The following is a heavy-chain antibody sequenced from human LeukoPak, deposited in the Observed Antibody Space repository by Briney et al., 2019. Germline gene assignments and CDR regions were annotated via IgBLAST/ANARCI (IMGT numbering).Heavy chain of an antibody. D-gene: IGHD3-9*01. CDR3: AREGYDILTGYYVTFDY. CDR2: IYTSGST. Sequence: SETLSLTCTVSGGSISSGSYYWSWIRQPAGKGLEWIGRIYTSGSTNYNPSLKSRVTISVDTSKNQFSLTLSSVTAADTAVYYCAREGYDILTGYYVTFDYWGQGTLVTVSS. V-gene: IGHV4-61*02. CDR1: GGSISSGSYY. J-gene: IGHJ4*02.